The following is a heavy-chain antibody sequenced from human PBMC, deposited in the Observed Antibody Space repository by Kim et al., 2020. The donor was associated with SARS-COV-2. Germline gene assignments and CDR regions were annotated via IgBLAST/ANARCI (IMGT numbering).Heavy chain of an antibody. CDR3: ATTAGTRHSNWFDP. CDR1: GYTLTELS. V-gene: IGHV1-24*01. Sequence: ASVKVSCKVSGYTLTELSMHWVRQAPGKGLEWMGGFDPEAGETIYAQKFQGRVTMTEDTSTDTAYMELSSLRSDDTAVYYCATTAGTRHSNWFDPWGQGTLVTVSS. D-gene: IGHD6-13*01. J-gene: IGHJ5*02. CDR2: FDPEAGET.